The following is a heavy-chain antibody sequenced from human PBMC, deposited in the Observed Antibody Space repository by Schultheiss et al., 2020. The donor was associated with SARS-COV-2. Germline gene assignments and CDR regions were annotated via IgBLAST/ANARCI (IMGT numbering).Heavy chain of an antibody. J-gene: IGHJ3*02. V-gene: IGHV3-23*01. D-gene: IGHD2-2*01. Sequence: GGSLRLSCAASGFTFSSYGMHWVRQAPGKGLEWVSAISGSGGSTYYADSVKGRFTISRDNSKNTLYLQMNSLRAEDTAVYYCAKGVMRYCSSTSCYYAFDIWGQGTMVTVSS. CDR2: ISGSGGST. CDR3: AKGVMRYCSSTSCYYAFDI. CDR1: GFTFSSYG.